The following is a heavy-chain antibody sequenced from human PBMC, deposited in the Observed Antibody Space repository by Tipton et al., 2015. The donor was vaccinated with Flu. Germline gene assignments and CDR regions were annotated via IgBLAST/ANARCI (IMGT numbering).Heavy chain of an antibody. J-gene: IGHJ6*03. CDR2: MSYSGNT. D-gene: IGHD3-10*01. CDR3: ARVRGVVGFTFYYYMDV. Sequence: PGLVKPSGTLSLTCTVTSGSVNSYFWSWIRQPPGKGLEWIGGMSYSGNTYSNPSLKSRVVISVDTSKNQFSLKLTSVTAADTAVYFCARVRGVVGFTFYYYMDVWGKGTTVNVSS. CDR1: SGSVNSYF. V-gene: IGHV4-59*02.